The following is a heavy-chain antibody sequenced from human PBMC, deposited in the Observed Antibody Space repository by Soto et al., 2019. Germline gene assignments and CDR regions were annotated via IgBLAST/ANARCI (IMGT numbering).Heavy chain of an antibody. Sequence: SETLSLTCTVSGDSVNNNDFYWAWIRQPPGKGLEWVVTIFYSGTTYHNPSLKGRVTASVDRSENQFSLKLTSVTASDTAVYYCARLDFRSGYYGGRFDPWGQGTLVTVS. CDR1: GDSVNNNDFY. D-gene: IGHD3-3*01. CDR2: IFYSGTT. J-gene: IGHJ5*02. V-gene: IGHV4-39*01. CDR3: ARLDFRSGYYGGRFDP.